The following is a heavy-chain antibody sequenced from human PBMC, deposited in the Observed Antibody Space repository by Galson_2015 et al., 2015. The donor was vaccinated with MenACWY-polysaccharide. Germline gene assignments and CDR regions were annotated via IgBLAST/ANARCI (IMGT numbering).Heavy chain of an antibody. D-gene: IGHD4-23*01. Sequence: QSGAEVKKPGESLQISCKASGSIFHHYWIGWVRQMPDKGLEWMGRIFPDNSDPRYSPSFQGQVTVSVDKSTSTAYLHLSGLKASDTGMYYCARLRGLGGQFYCDFWRQGSLVTVSS. J-gene: IGHJ4*02. CDR2: IFPDNSDP. V-gene: IGHV5-51*03. CDR1: GSIFHHYW. CDR3: ARLRGLGGQFYCDF.